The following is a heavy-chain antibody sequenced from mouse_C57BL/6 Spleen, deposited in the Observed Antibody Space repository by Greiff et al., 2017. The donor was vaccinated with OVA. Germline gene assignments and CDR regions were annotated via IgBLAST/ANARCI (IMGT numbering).Heavy chain of an antibody. D-gene: IGHD2-2*01. CDR1: GFTFSSYG. V-gene: IGHV5-6*01. CDR3: ARESTMVTTLDY. J-gene: IGHJ2*01. CDR2: ISSGGSYT. Sequence: EVQLQESGGDLVKPGGSLKLSCAASGFTFSSYGMSWVRQTPDKRLEWVATISSGGSYTYYPDSVKGRFTISRDNAKNTLYLQMSSLKSEDTAMYYCARESTMVTTLDYWGQGTTLTVSS.